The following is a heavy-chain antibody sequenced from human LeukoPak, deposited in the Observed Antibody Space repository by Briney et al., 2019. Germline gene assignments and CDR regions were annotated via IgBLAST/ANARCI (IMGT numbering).Heavy chain of an antibody. J-gene: IGHJ4*02. CDR1: GYTFTTYG. CDR2: ISGYNGNT. Sequence: ASVKVSCKASGYTFTTYGISWVRQAPRHGLEWMGWISGYNGNTNYAQKLQGRVTMTTDTSTSTAYMELRSLRSDDTAMYYCARPTFRDGYDNGFDYWGQGTLVTVSS. D-gene: IGHD5-24*01. CDR3: ARPTFRDGYDNGFDY. V-gene: IGHV1-18*01.